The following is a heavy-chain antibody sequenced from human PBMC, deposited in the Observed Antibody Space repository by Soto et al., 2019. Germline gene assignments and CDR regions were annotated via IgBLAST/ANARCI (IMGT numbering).Heavy chain of an antibody. CDR1: GYTFTSYD. D-gene: IGHD5-12*01. V-gene: IGHV1-8*01. CDR3: ARGLGYSGYDYYYYYGMDV. Sequence: QVQLVQSGAEVKKPGASVKVSCKASGYTFTSYDINWVRQATGQGLEWMGWMNPNSGNTGYAQKFQGRVTMTRNTSISTAYMELGSLRSEDTAVYYCARGLGYSGYDYYYYYGMDVWGQGTTVTVSS. J-gene: IGHJ6*02. CDR2: MNPNSGNT.